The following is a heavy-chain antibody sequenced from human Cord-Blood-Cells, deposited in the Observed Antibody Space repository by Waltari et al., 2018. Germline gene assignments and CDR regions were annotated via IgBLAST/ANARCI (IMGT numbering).Heavy chain of an antibody. J-gene: IGHJ4*02. Sequence: QVQLQQWGAGLLKPSETLSLTCAVYGGSFSGYYWSWIRQPPGKGLEWIGEINHSGSHNYNPSLKSQVTISVDTSKNQFSLKLSSVTAADTAVYYCARRLGGPDSSGWYGSFDDWGQGTLVTVSS. CDR1: GGSFSGYY. CDR2: INHSGSH. D-gene: IGHD6-19*01. V-gene: IGHV4-34*01. CDR3: ARRLGGPDSSGWYGSFDD.